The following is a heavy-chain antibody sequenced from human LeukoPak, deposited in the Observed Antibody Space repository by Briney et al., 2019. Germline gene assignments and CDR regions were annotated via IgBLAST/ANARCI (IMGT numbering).Heavy chain of an antibody. CDR2: VYHSGIT. Sequence: SETLSLTCTVSGGSISTYYWTWLRQPPGKAPEWIGFVYHSGITKYNPSLESRVTISLDASTNQFSLNLNSVTAADTAVYYCARRVATNPKSCFDSWGQGTLVTVSS. V-gene: IGHV4-59*08. J-gene: IGHJ4*02. CDR3: ARRVATNPKSCFDS. D-gene: IGHD5-24*01. CDR1: GGSISTYY.